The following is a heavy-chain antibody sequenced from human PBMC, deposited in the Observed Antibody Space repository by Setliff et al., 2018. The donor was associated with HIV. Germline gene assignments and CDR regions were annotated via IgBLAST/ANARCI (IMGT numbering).Heavy chain of an antibody. CDR1: GLHVRGAW. CDR3: ARVANSRGYSYDFDS. D-gene: IGHD5-18*01. CDR2: IKQDGTER. Sequence: PGGSLRLSCKPSGLHVRGAWMAWVRQAPGKGLEWVANIKQDGTERYYVGSVRGRFTISRDNAKNSLYLQMNSLRAEDTAVYYCARVANSRGYSYDFDSWGQGTLVTVSS. J-gene: IGHJ4*02. V-gene: IGHV3-7*03.